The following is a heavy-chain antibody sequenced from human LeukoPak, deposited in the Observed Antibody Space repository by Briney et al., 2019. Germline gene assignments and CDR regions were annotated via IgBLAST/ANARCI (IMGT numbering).Heavy chain of an antibody. V-gene: IGHV3-48*04. J-gene: IGHJ4*02. CDR1: GFTFSSYS. Sequence: PGRSLRLSCAASGFTFSSYSMNWVRQAPGKGLEWVSYISSSSSTIYYADSVKGRFTISRDNAKNSLYLQMNSLRAEDTAVYYCASATLLYCSSTSCYEDYWGQGTLVTVSS. D-gene: IGHD2-2*01. CDR3: ASATLLYCSSTSCYEDY. CDR2: ISSSSSTI.